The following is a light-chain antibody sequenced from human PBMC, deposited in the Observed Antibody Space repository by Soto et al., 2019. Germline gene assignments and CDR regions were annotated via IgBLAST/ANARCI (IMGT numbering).Light chain of an antibody. CDR1: QSINSY. V-gene: IGKV1-39*01. J-gene: IGKJ5*01. Sequence: DIQMTQSPSSLSASVGDRVTITCRASQSINSYLNWYQQEPGKAPKFLIYAASSLQSGVPSRFSGSGSGTDFTLTISSLQPEDFATYYCQQSYSTPITCGQGTRREIK. CDR3: QQSYSTPIT. CDR2: AAS.